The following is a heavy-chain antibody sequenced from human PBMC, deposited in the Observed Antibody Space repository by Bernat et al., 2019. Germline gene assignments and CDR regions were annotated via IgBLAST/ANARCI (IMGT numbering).Heavy chain of an antibody. D-gene: IGHD3-9*01. J-gene: IGHJ4*02. CDR3: ARHGGYDILTGYYNVYFDY. V-gene: IGHV4-39*01. CDR2: IYYSGST. CDR1: GGSISSSSYY. Sequence: QLQLQESGPGLVKPSETLSLTCTVSGGSISSSSYYWGWIRQPPGTGLEWIGSIYYSGSTYYNPSLKSRVTISVDTSKNQFSLKLSSVTAADTAVYYCARHGGYDILTGYYNVYFDYWGQGTLVTVSS.